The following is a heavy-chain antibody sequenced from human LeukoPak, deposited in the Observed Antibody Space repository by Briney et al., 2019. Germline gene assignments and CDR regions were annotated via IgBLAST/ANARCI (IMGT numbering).Heavy chain of an antibody. CDR1: GFTFSNYP. D-gene: IGHD2-21*02. J-gene: IGHJ4*02. Sequence: GGSLRLYCAASGFTFSNYPMNWVRQAPGKGLEYDSGISSNGGSTYYANSVKGRFTISRDNSKNTLYLQMGSLRAEDMAVYYCARDGGAYCGGDCYGDWGQGTLVTVSS. CDR2: ISSNGGST. CDR3: ARDGGAYCGGDCYGD. V-gene: IGHV3-64*01.